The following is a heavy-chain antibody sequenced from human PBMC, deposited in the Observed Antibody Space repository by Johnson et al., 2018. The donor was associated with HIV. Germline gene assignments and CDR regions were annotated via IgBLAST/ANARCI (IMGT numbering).Heavy chain of an antibody. V-gene: IGHV3-30*19. CDR3: ARGRKTVTTVRPSAFDI. J-gene: IGHJ3*02. D-gene: IGHD4-17*01. CDR2: ISYDGSDK. CDR1: GFTFSSYG. Sequence: QVQLVESGGGVVQPGGSLRLSCAASGFTFSSYGMHWVRQAPGKGLEWVAVISYDGSDKYYADSVKGRFTISRDNSKNTLYLQMNSLRAEDTAVYYCARGRKTVTTVRPSAFDIWGQGTMVTVSS.